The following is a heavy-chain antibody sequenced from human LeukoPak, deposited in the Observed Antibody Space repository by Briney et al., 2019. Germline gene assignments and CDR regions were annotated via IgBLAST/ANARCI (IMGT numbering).Heavy chain of an antibody. Sequence: PSETLSLTCAVYGGSFSGYYWSWIRQPPGKGLEWIGEINHSGSTNYNPSLKSRVTISVDTSKNQFSLKLGSVTAADTAVYYCARGVTTRYYYYYMDVWGKGTTVTVSS. CDR2: INHSGST. CDR1: GGSFSGYY. CDR3: ARGVTTRYYYYYMDV. J-gene: IGHJ6*03. D-gene: IGHD4-17*01. V-gene: IGHV4-34*01.